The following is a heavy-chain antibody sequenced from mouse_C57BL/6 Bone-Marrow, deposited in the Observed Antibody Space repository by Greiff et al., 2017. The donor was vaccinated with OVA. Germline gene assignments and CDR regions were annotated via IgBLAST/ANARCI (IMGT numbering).Heavy chain of an antibody. CDR3: ARDPTTVVARDWYFDV. D-gene: IGHD1-1*01. J-gene: IGHJ1*03. CDR1: GFTFSSYG. V-gene: IGHV5-6*01. Sequence: EVQLVESGGDLVKPGGSLKLSCAASGFTFSSYGMSWVRQTPDKRLEWVATISSGGSYTYYPDSVKGRFTISRDNAKNTLYLQMSSLKSEDTAMYYCARDPTTVVARDWYFDVWGTGTTVTVSS. CDR2: ISSGGSYT.